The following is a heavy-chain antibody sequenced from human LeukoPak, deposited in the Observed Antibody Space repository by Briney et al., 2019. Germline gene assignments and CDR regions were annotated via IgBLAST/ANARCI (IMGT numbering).Heavy chain of an antibody. J-gene: IGHJ4*02. CDR1: GFTFSNYW. CDR2: INGDGSST. Sequence: PGGSLRLSCVASGFTFSNYWMHWVRQPPGKGLVWVSHINGDGSSTSYADSVEGRFTISRDNAKNSLYLQMNSLRAEDTAVYYCARDASIAVAGKLDYWGQGTPVTVSS. V-gene: IGHV3-74*01. CDR3: ARDASIAVAGKLDY. D-gene: IGHD6-19*01.